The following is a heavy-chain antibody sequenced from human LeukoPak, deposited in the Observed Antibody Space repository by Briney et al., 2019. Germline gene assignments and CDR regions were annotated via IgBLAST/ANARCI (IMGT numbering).Heavy chain of an antibody. CDR2: ISSSGSTM. Sequence: GGSLRLSCAASGFTFRSYEMNWVRQAPGKGLEWVSYISSSGSTMYYGDSVKGRFTISRDNAKNSLFLQMNSLKADDTAVYYCARARGSYCDYWGQGTLVTVSS. J-gene: IGHJ4*02. CDR3: ARARGSYCDY. V-gene: IGHV3-48*03. CDR1: GFTFRSYE. D-gene: IGHD1-26*01.